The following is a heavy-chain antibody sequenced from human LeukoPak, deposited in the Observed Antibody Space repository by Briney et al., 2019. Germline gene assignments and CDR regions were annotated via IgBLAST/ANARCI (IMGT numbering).Heavy chain of an antibody. Sequence: GESLKISCKGSGYSFTSYWIGWVRQMPGKGLEWMGIIYPGVSDTRYSPSFQGQVTISADKSISTAYLQWSSLKASDTAMYYCARRYFDWLSNQYYFDYWGQGTPVTVSS. CDR1: GYSFTSYW. CDR2: IYPGVSDT. J-gene: IGHJ4*02. D-gene: IGHD3-9*01. CDR3: ARRYFDWLSNQYYFDY. V-gene: IGHV5-51*01.